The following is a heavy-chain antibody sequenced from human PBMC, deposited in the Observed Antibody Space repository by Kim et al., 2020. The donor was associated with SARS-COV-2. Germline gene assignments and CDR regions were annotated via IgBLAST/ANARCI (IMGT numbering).Heavy chain of an antibody. CDR1: GFTFSGSA. V-gene: IGHV3-73*01. D-gene: IGHD2-15*01. J-gene: IGHJ4*02. CDR3: TLRSGGSFVDY. CDR2: IRSKANSYAT. Sequence: GGSLRLSCAASGFTFSGSAMHWVRQASGKGLEWVGRIRSKANSYATAYAASVKGRFTISRNDSKNTAYLQMNSLKTEDTVVYYGTLRSGGSFVDYWAREPWSPSPQ.